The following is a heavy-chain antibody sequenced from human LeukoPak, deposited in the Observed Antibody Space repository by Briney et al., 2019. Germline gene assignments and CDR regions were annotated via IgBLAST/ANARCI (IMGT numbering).Heavy chain of an antibody. D-gene: IGHD6-19*01. CDR2: IYYSGST. Sequence: SETLSLTCTVFGGSISSSNYYWGWIRQPPGKGLEWIGSIYYSGSTYYNPSLKSRVTISVDTSKNQFSLKLSSVTAADTAVYYCARGIAVAGENLDYWGQGTLVTVSS. CDR1: GGSISSSNYY. J-gene: IGHJ4*02. V-gene: IGHV4-39*01. CDR3: ARGIAVAGENLDY.